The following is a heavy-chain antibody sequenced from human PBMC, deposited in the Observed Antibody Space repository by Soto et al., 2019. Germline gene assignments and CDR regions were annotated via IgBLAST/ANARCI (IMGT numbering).Heavy chain of an antibody. J-gene: IGHJ4*02. D-gene: IGHD7-27*01. CDR1: GFSFSISP. V-gene: IGHV3-30-3*01. CDR3: ARDPKTSGGQHWAFNYFDS. CDR2: ISYDGTNK. Sequence: QVQLVESGGGVVQPGRSLRLSCAASGFSFSISPMHWVRQAPGKGPEWVALISYDGTNKFYADSVKGRFIISRDNSKSTLYLQVDSLRPEDAAVYYCARDPKTSGGQHWAFNYFDSWGQGTLGTVSS.